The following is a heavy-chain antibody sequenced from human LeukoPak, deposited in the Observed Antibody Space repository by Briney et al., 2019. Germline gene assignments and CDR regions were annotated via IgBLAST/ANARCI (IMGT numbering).Heavy chain of an antibody. Sequence: SETLSLTCTVSGGSISSYYWSWIRQPPGKGLEWIGYIYYSGSTNYNPSLKSRVTISVDTSKNQFSLKLSSVTAADTAVYYCAREKLHYGSGSYGLFVDYWGQGTLVTVSS. CDR2: IYYSGST. CDR3: AREKLHYGSGSYGLFVDY. CDR1: GGSISSYY. D-gene: IGHD3-10*01. V-gene: IGHV4-59*01. J-gene: IGHJ4*02.